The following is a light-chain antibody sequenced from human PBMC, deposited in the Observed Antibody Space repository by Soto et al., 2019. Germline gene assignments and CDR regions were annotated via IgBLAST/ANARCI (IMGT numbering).Light chain of an antibody. CDR1: NLGSKY. CDR2: QDN. J-gene: IGLJ3*02. V-gene: IGLV3-1*01. CDR3: QAWDSSAQVV. Sequence: SYELTQPPSVSVSPGQPATITCSGDNLGSKYVCWYQQKPGQSPALVIYQDNKRPSGIPERLSGSNSGNTATLTISGTQAMDEADYYCQAWDSSAQVVFGGGTKRPS.